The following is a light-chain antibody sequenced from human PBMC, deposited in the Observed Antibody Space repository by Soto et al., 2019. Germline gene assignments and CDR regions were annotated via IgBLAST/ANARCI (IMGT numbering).Light chain of an antibody. CDR2: GAS. CDR3: QRSYGSPPWT. CDR1: QTISIF. Sequence: DIQMTQSPSSLSASVVERFTITFLASQTISIFLNLYQQKPGKAPKLLIYGASTLQGGVPSRFSGSGSGTDFTLTISRLQPEDFATYYCQRSYGSPPWTFGQGTNVDIK. J-gene: IGKJ1*01. V-gene: IGKV1-39*01.